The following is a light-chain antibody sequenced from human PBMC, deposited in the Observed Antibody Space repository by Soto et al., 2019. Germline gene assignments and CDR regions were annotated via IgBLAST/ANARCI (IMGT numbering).Light chain of an antibody. CDR3: QTWGTGIQV. CDR2: VDSDGSH. CDR1: SGHSSYA. V-gene: IGLV4-69*02. Sequence: QPVLTQSPSASASLGASVKLTCTLSSGHSSYAIAWHQQQPEEGPRYLMTVDSDGSHSKGDGIPDRFSGSSSGAERYLTISSLQSEDEADYYCQTWGTGIQVFGGGTKVTVL. J-gene: IGLJ2*01.